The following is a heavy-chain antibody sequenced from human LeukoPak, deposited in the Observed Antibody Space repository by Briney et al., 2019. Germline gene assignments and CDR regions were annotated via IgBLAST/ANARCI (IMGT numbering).Heavy chain of an antibody. D-gene: IGHD1-26*01. Sequence: PSETLSLTCAVYGGSFSGYYWSWVRQPPGKGLEWIGEINHSGSTNYNPSLKSRVTISVDTSKNHFSLKLSSVTAADTAVYFCATNRAGTYDRPFDIWGQGTMVTVSS. CDR3: ATNRAGTYDRPFDI. V-gene: IGHV4-34*01. CDR2: INHSGST. CDR1: GGSFSGYY. J-gene: IGHJ3*02.